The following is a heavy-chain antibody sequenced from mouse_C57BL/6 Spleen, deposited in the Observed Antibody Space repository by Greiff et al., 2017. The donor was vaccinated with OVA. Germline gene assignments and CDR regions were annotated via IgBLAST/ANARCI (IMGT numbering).Heavy chain of an antibody. CDR3: ARSAYYYGSTWFAY. Sequence: EVQLQQSGPELVKPGASVKISCKASGYTFTDYYMNWVKQSHGKSLEWIGDINPNNGGTSYNQKFKGKATLTVDKSSSTAYMEIRSLTSEDSAVYYCARSAYYYGSTWFAYWGQGTLVTVSA. D-gene: IGHD1-1*01. CDR2: INPNNGGT. J-gene: IGHJ3*01. V-gene: IGHV1-26*01. CDR1: GYTFTDYY.